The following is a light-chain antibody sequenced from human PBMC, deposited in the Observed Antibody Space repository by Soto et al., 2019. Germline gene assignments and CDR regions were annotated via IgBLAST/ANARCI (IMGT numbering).Light chain of an antibody. CDR1: QSVLYSSNNKNY. V-gene: IGKV4-1*01. CDR2: WAS. CDR3: QQYDSAWT. J-gene: IGKJ1*01. Sequence: DIVMTQSPDSLAVSLGERAAINCKSSQSVLYSSNNKNYLAWYQQKPGQPPKLLIYWASTRESGVPDRFSGSGSGTDFTLIIGSLQAEDVSVYYCQQYDSAWTFGQGTKVEIK.